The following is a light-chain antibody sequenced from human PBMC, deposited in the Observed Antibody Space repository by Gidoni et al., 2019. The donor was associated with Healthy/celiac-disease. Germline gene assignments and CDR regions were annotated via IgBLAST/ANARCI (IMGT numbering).Light chain of an antibody. Sequence: QSVLTQPPSASGTPGQTITISCPASTSNIGSNPVHSCQHIPEASPKLLIYSNSQRPSGVPDRFSGSKSGTSASLAISDLQSEDEADYYCATWVDRLNGLTFGGGTKLTVL. V-gene: IGLV1-44*01. J-gene: IGLJ2*01. CDR1: TSNIGSNP. CDR2: SNS. CDR3: ATWVDRLNGLT.